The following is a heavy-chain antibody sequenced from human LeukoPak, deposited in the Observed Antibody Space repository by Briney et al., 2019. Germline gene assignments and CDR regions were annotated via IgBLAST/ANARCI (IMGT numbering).Heavy chain of an antibody. V-gene: IGHV4-34*01. CDR1: GGSFSGYY. J-gene: IGHJ5*02. CDR3: ARGLRYYDSSGYNH. D-gene: IGHD3-22*01. CDR2: INHSGST. Sequence: SETLSLTCAVYGGSFSGYYWSWIRQPPGKGLEWIGEINHSGSTNYNPSLKSRVTISVDTSKNQFSLKLSSVTAADTAVYYCARGLRYYDSSGYNHWGQGTLVTVSS.